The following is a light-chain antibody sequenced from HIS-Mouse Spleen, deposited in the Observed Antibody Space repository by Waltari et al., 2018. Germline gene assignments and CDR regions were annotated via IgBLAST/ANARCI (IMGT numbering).Light chain of an antibody. V-gene: IGKV1-33*01. Sequence: DIQMTQSPSSLSASVGDRLTITCQASQDISNYLNWYQQKPGKAPKLLIYDASNLETGIPSRFSGSGSVTDFTFTICSLKPEDIATYYCEQYDNLPPVIHFGQGTPLEIK. J-gene: IGKJ5*01. CDR3: EQYDNLPPVIH. CDR1: QDISNY. CDR2: DAS.